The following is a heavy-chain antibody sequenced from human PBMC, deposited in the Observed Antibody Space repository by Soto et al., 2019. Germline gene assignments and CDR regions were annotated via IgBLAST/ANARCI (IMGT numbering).Heavy chain of an antibody. Sequence: GGSLRLSCAGSGFDFSDFHISWVRQAPGKGLEWISYISSSLGHTDYADSVKGRFTISGDNAKSSVFLEMSDLRSDDTAVYYCAANWNFGFNFWGQGTMVTVYS. J-gene: IGHJ4*02. V-gene: IGHV3-11*03. D-gene: IGHD1-1*01. CDR2: ISSSLGHT. CDR3: AANWNFGFNF. CDR1: GFDFSDFH.